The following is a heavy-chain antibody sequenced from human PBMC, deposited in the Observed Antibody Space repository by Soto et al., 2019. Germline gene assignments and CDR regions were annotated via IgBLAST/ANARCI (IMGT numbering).Heavy chain of an antibody. CDR1: GFTVSNNY. J-gene: IGHJ4*02. CDR3: ATYGRLDY. CDR2: IYSGGST. V-gene: IGHV3-53*02. Sequence: EVQLVETGGGLIQPGGSLRLSCAASGFTVSNNYMSWVRQAPGKGLEWVSLIYSGGSTYYADSVKGRFTISRDNSKNTLYLQMNSMRAADTAVYYCATYGRLDYWGQGTLVTVSS. D-gene: IGHD3-10*01.